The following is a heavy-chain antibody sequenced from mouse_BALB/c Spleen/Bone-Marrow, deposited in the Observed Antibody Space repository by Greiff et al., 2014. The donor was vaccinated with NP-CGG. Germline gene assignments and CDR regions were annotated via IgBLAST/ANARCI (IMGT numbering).Heavy chain of an antibody. CDR3: TRGGVYYAYDGAWFAY. D-gene: IGHD2-2*01. CDR1: GYTFTSYW. V-gene: IGHV1S22*01. J-gene: IGHJ3*01. CDR2: IYPGSGST. Sequence: LKQSGSELVRPGASVKLSCKASGYTFTSYWMHWVKQRPGRGLEWIGNIYPGSGSTNYDEKFKSKATLTVDTSSSTAYMQLSSLTSEDSAVYYCTRGGVYYAYDGAWFAYWGQGTLVTVSA.